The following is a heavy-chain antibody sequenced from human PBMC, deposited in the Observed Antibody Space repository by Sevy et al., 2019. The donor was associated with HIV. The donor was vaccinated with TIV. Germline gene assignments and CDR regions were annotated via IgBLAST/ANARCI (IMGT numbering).Heavy chain of an antibody. J-gene: IGHJ6*02. V-gene: IGHV1-18*03. D-gene: IGHD3-3*01. CDR1: GYTFTSYG. CDR3: ARDLAPTYYDFWSGYPWYYYGMDV. Sequence: ASVKVSCKASGYTFTSYGISWVRQAPGQGLEWMGWISAYNGNTNYAQKLQGRVTMTTDTSTSTAYMELRSLRSDDMAVYYCARDLAPTYYDFWSGYPWYYYGMDVWGQGTTVTVSS. CDR2: ISAYNGNT.